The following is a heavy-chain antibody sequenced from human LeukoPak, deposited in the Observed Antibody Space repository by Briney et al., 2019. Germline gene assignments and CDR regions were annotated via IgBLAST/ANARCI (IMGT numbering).Heavy chain of an antibody. CDR1: GSSISSGVYS. V-gene: IGHV4-30-4*07. Sequence: PSETLSLTCAVSGSSISSGVYSWSLIRQPPGKGLEWIGYLSYIVSTYYNPSLKSRVTISIDTSKNQFSLKLSSVTAADTAVYYCARGERYDFHFDYWGQGTLVTVSS. D-gene: IGHD3-3*01. CDR2: LSYIVST. J-gene: IGHJ4*02. CDR3: ARGERYDFHFDY.